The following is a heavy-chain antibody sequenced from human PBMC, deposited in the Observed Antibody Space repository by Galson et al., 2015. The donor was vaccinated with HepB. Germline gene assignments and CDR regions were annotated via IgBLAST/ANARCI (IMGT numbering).Heavy chain of an antibody. Sequence: SLRLSCAASGFTFSSYGVHWVRQAPGKGLEWVAVIWYDGSNKYYADSVKGRFTISRDNSKNTLYLQMNSLRAEDTAVYYCARSLSAAGTNYFDYWGQGTLVTVSS. CDR3: ARSLSAAGTNYFDY. CDR2: IWYDGSNK. V-gene: IGHV3-33*01. D-gene: IGHD6-13*01. CDR1: GFTFSSYG. J-gene: IGHJ4*02.